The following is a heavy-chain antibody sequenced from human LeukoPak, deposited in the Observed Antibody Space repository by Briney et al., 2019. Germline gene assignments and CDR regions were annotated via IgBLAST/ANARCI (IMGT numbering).Heavy chain of an antibody. J-gene: IGHJ4*02. V-gene: IGHV3-33*07. CDR3: ARDSRGGWSGYFDL. CDR2: IWHDGSAE. D-gene: IGHD6-19*01. CDR1: GFIFRNYG. Sequence: GGSLRLSCAASGFIFRNYGMYWVRQAPGKGLEWVAVIWHDGSAEFYADSGKGRFSISRDDSKNTVYLQMNSLRVEDTALYYCARDSRGGWSGYFDLWGQGIVVTVSS.